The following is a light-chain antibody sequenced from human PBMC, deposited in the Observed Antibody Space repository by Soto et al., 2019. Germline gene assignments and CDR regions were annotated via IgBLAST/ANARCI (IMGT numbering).Light chain of an antibody. Sequence: DIQMTQSPSTLSASVGDRVTITCRASQSISSWLAWYQQKPGKAPKLLIYDASSLYSGVPSRFSGSGSGTEFTLTISSLQPDDFATYYCQQYNSYPYTFGQGTKLEIK. CDR1: QSISSW. CDR2: DAS. J-gene: IGKJ2*01. CDR3: QQYNSYPYT. V-gene: IGKV1-5*01.